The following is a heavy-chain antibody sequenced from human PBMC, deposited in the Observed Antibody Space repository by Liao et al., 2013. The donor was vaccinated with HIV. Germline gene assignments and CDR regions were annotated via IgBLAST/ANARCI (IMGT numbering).Heavy chain of an antibody. D-gene: IGHD6-13*01. Sequence: QLQLQESGPGLVKPSETLSLTCTVSGGSISSSSYYWGWIRQPPGKGLEWIGSIYYSGSTYYNPSLKSRVTISVDTSKNQFSLKLSSVTAADTAVYYCARTPAAADWYFDLWGRGTLVTVSA. CDR2: IYYSGST. CDR1: GGSISSSSYY. J-gene: IGHJ2*01. V-gene: IGHV4-39*07. CDR3: ARTPAAADWYFDL.